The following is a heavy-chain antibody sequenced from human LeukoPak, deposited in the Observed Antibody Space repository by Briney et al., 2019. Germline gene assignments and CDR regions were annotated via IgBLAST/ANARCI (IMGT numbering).Heavy chain of an antibody. J-gene: IGHJ4*02. CDR2: IIPIFGTA. D-gene: IGHD3-22*01. CDR3: ARSGNYYDSSGYYPRRGFDY. V-gene: IGHV1-69*01. CDR1: GGTFSSYA. Sequence: ASVKVSCKASGGTFSSYAISWVRQAPGQGLEWMGGIIPIFGTANYAQKFQGRVMITADESTSTAYMELSSLRSEDTAVYYCARSGNYYDSSGYYPRRGFDYWGQGTLVTVSS.